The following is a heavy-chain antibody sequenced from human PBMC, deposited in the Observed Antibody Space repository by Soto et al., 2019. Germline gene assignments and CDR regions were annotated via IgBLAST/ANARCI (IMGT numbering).Heavy chain of an antibody. Sequence: GGSLRLSCAASGFTFSIYAMSWVRDAPGKGLEWVSAISGSGGSTYYADSVKGRFTISRDNSKNTLYLQMNSLRAEDTAVYYCAKDSSGYYYDSSVQYTTMYFDYWGQGTLVTVSS. CDR3: AKDSSGYYYDSSVQYTTMYFDY. J-gene: IGHJ4*02. D-gene: IGHD3-22*01. CDR1: GFTFSIYA. CDR2: ISGSGGST. V-gene: IGHV3-23*01.